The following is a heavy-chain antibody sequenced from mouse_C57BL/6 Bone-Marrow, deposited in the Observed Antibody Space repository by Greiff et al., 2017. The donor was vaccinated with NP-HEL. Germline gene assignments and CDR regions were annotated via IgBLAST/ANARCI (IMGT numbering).Heavy chain of an antibody. Sequence: EVKVVESGGDLVKPGGSLKLSCAASGFTFSSYGMSWVRQTPDKRLEWVATISSGGSYTYYPDSVKGRFTISRDNAKNTLYLQMSSLKSEDTAMYYCARGGLLFAYWGQGTLVTVSA. CDR1: GFTFSSYG. CDR2: ISSGGSYT. J-gene: IGHJ3*01. D-gene: IGHD2-3*01. V-gene: IGHV5-6*01. CDR3: ARGGLLFAY.